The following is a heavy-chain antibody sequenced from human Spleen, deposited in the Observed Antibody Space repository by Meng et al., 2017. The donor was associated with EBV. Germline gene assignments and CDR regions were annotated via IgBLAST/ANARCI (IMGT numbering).Heavy chain of an antibody. CDR3: ARAGYHRPASEY. D-gene: IGHD2-15*01. CDR2: IHHSGGT. J-gene: IGHJ4*02. Sequence: QGQLRESGPGLVRPSGTLSLTCAVSRGFITSGDWWSWVCQSPGKGLEWIGEIHHSGGTSYNPSLKSRVTISLDMSKDQFSLRLSSVTAADTAVYYCARAGYHRPASEYWGQGTLVTVSS. V-gene: IGHV4-4*02. CDR1: RGFITSGDW.